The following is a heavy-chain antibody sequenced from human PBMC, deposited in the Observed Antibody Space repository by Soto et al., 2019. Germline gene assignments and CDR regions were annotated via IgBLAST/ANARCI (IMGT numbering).Heavy chain of an antibody. CDR1: GDSFSSNIAA. V-gene: IGHV6-1*01. CDR2: TYYRSKWYN. CDR3: ASVNRNWNHEYFDY. J-gene: IGHJ4*02. D-gene: IGHD1-1*01. Sequence: XHTLSLTCAISGDSFSSNIAAWNWIRQSPSRGLEWLGRTYYRSKWYNDYAVSVKSRITINPDTSKNQFSLQLNSETPEDTAVYYCASVNRNWNHEYFDYWGQGTLVTGSS.